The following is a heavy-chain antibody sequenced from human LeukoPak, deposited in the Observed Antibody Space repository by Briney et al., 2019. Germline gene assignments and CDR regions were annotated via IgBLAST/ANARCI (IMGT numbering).Heavy chain of an antibody. D-gene: IGHD6-19*01. CDR3: AKGDGWYMDY. Sequence: GGSLRLSCAASGFPFSSYAMTWVRQAPGKGLEWVSSISGDGATTYHADSVKGRFTISRDNSKNTLYLQMNSLRAEDTAVYYCAKGDGWYMDYWGQGTLVTVSS. V-gene: IGHV3-23*01. CDR2: ISGDGATT. CDR1: GFPFSSYA. J-gene: IGHJ4*02.